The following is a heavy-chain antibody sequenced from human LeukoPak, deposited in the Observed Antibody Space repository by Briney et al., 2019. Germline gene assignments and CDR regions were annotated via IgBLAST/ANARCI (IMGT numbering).Heavy chain of an antibody. CDR2: ISSSSSYI. CDR1: GFTFSSYS. CDR3: ARVLDYYDSSPLYY. D-gene: IGHD3-22*01. V-gene: IGHV3-21*01. J-gene: IGHJ4*02. Sequence: GGSLRLSCAASGFTFSSYSMNWVRQAPGKGLEWVSSISSSSSYIYYADSVKGRFTISRDNAKNSLYLQMNSLRAEDTAVYYCARVLDYYDSSPLYYWGQGTLVTVSS.